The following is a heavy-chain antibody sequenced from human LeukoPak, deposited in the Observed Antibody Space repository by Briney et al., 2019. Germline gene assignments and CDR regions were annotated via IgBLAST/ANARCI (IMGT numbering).Heavy chain of an antibody. CDR2: IYYSGST. J-gene: IGHJ4*02. CDR1: GGSISSYY. V-gene: IGHV4-59*01. CDR3: ARGPRYYDSSGYYSYYFDY. D-gene: IGHD3-22*01. Sequence: SETLSLTCTVSGGSISSYYWSWIRQPPGKGLEWIGYIYYSGSTNYNPSLKSRVTISVDTFKNQFSLKLSSVTAADTAVYYCARGPRYYDSSGYYSYYFDYWGQGTLVTVSS.